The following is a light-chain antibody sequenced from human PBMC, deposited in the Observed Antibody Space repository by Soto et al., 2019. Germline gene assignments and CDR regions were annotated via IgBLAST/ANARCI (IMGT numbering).Light chain of an antibody. V-gene: IGKV3-20*01. CDR3: QQYGSSPLVT. CDR1: QSVRSNY. J-gene: IGKJ5*01. CDR2: GAS. Sequence: EIVLTQSPGTLSLSPGERATLSCRASQSVRSNYLAWYQQKPGQAPRLLIHGASSRATGIPDRFSGSGSGTDFTLTISRLEPEDFAVYYCQQYGSSPLVTFGQGTRLEIK.